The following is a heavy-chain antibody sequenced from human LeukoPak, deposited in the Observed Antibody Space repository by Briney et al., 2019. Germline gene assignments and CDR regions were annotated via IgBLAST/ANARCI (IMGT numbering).Heavy chain of an antibody. CDR1: GFPVSTYG. V-gene: IGHV3-30*02. J-gene: IGHJ4*02. Sequence: PGGSLRLSCAASGFPVSTYGMHWVRQAPGKGLEWVAFIRYDGSKTYYADSVKGRLSISRDNSNNTVFLQMNSLRAEDTSIYYCAKDGLRYGDYHTFDYWGQGTLVTVSS. CDR3: AKDGLRYGDYHTFDY. D-gene: IGHD4-17*01. CDR2: IRYDGSKT.